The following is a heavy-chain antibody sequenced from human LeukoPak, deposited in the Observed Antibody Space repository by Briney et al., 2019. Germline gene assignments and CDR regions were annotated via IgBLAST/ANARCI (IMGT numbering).Heavy chain of an antibody. CDR1: GGTFSSYA. CDR3: ARGGQMLDPKGP. V-gene: IGHV1-69*13. J-gene: IGHJ4*02. Sequence: SVKVSCKASGGTFSSYAISWVRQAPGQGLEWMGGIIPIFGTANYAQKFQGRVTITADESTSTAYMELSSLRSEDTAVYYCARGGQMLDPKGPWGQGTLVTVSS. CDR2: IIPIFGTA. D-gene: IGHD2-2*01.